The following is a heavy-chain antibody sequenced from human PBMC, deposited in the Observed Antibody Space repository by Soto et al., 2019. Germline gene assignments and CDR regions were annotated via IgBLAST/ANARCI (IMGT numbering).Heavy chain of an antibody. D-gene: IGHD1-1*01. J-gene: IGHJ4*02. CDR2: IIPILGIA. Sequence: ASVKVSCKASGGTFSSYTISWVRQAPGQGLEWMGRIIPILGIANYAQKFQGRVTITADKSTSTAYMELNSLKTEDTAVYFCVRTIQPGTTTYFDSWGQGTLVTVSS. CDR3: VRTIQPGTTTYFDS. CDR1: GGTFSSYT. V-gene: IGHV1-69*02.